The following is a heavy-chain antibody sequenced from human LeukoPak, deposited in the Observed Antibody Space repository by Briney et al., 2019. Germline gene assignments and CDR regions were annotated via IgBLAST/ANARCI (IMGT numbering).Heavy chain of an antibody. Sequence: GGSLRLSCAASGFTFNKYTMNWVRQAPGKGLEWVSSISSSSSYIYYADSVKGRFTISRDNAKNSLYLQMNSLRAEDTAVYYCATRLEWLLGYYLDYWGQGTLVTVSS. V-gene: IGHV3-21*01. CDR2: ISSSSSYI. CDR3: ATRLEWLLGYYLDY. J-gene: IGHJ4*02. D-gene: IGHD3-3*01. CDR1: GFTFNKYT.